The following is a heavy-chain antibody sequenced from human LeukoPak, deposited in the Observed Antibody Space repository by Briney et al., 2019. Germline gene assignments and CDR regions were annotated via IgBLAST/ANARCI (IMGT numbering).Heavy chain of an antibody. Sequence: ASVKVSCKASGYTFTSYYMHWVRQAPGQGLEWMGIINPSGGSTSYAQKFQGRVTMTRDTSTSTVYMELSSLRSEDTAVYYCARVLSLYDYGDPNFDYWGQGTLVTVSS. CDR2: INPSGGST. V-gene: IGHV1-46*01. CDR3: ARVLSLYDYGDPNFDY. CDR1: GYTFTSYY. D-gene: IGHD4-17*01. J-gene: IGHJ4*02.